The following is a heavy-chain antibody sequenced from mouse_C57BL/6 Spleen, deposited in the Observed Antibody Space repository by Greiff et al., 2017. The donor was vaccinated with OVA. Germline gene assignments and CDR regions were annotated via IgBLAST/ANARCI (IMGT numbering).Heavy chain of an antibody. Sequence: VQLVESGAELVKPGASVKISCKASGYAFSSYWMNWVKQRPGKGLEWIGQIYPGDGDTNYNGKFKGKATLTADKSSSTAYMQLSSLTSEDSAVYFCARGGDYYGSPFAYWGQGTLVTVSA. CDR3: ARGGDYYGSPFAY. CDR1: GYAFSSYW. D-gene: IGHD1-1*01. V-gene: IGHV1-80*01. J-gene: IGHJ3*01. CDR2: IYPGDGDT.